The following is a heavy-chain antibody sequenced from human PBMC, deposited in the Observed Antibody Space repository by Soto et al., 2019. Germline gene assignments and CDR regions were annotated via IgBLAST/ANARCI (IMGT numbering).Heavy chain of an antibody. V-gene: IGHV1-69*02. D-gene: IGHD6-13*01. CDR2: IIPILGIA. J-gene: IGHJ6*02. Sequence: SVKVSCKASGGTFSSYTISWVRQAPGQGLEWMGRIIPILGIANYAQKFQGRVTITADKSTSTAYMELSSLRSDDTAVYYCARNLAQQLVSGMDVWGQGTTVTVSS. CDR1: GGTFSSYT. CDR3: ARNLAQQLVSGMDV.